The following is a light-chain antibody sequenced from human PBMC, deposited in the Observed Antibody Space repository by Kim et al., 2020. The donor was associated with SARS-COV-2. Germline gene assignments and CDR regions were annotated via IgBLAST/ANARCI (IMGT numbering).Light chain of an antibody. Sequence: QSIAISCTGTSSDVGGYDLVSWYQQHPGNAPKLMIYEDNKRPSGASTRFSGSKSGNTASLVISELQTEDEADYYCCSYAGRGTRVFGGGTQLTVL. CDR3: CSYAGRGTRV. V-gene: IGLV2-23*01. J-gene: IGLJ3*02. CDR2: EDN. CDR1: SSDVGGYDL.